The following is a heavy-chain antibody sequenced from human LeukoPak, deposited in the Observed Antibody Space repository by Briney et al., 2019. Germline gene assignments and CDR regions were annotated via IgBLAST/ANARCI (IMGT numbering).Heavy chain of an antibody. J-gene: IGHJ4*02. CDR1: GFTFSSYA. Sequence: PGGSLRLSCAASGFTFSSYAMHWVRQAPGKGLEWVAVISYDGSNKYYADSVKGRFTISRDNSKNTLYLQMNSLRAEDTPVYYCASLSHDSSGSSFDYWGQGTLVTVSS. V-gene: IGHV3-30-3*01. D-gene: IGHD3-22*01. CDR2: ISYDGSNK. CDR3: ASLSHDSSGSSFDY.